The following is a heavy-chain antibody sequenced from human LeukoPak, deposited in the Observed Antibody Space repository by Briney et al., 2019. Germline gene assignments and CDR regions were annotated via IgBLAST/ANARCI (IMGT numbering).Heavy chain of an antibody. D-gene: IGHD5-12*01. CDR2: MNPNSGNT. Sequence: ASVKVSFKASGYTFTSYDINWVRQATGQGLEWMGWMNPNSGNTGYAQKFQGRVTMTRNTSISTAYMELSSLRSEDTAAYYCARAAGSGYEEDYWGQGTLVTVSS. CDR3: ARAAGSGYEEDY. V-gene: IGHV1-8*01. CDR1: GYTFTSYD. J-gene: IGHJ4*02.